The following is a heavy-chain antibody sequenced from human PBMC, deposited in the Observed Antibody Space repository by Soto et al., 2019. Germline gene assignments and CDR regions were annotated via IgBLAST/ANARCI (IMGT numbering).Heavy chain of an antibody. Sequence: GGSLRLSCAASGFTFSSYAMHWVRQAPGKGLEYVSAISSNGGSTYYANSVKGRFTISRDNSKNTLYLQMGSLRAEDMAVYYCARDREWCSGGSCSQNWFDLWGQGTLVTVSS. CDR3: ARDREWCSGGSCSQNWFDL. V-gene: IGHV3-64*01. D-gene: IGHD2-15*01. CDR1: GFTFSSYA. J-gene: IGHJ5*02. CDR2: ISSNGGST.